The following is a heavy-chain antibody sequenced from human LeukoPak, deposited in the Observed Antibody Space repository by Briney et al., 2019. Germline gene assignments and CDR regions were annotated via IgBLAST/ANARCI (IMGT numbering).Heavy chain of an antibody. CDR3: ARVRAQTPTYYDILTGYYLFDY. J-gene: IGHJ4*02. Sequence: ASVKVSCKASGYTFTSYGISWVRQAPGQGLEWMGWISAYNGNTNYAQKLQGRVTMTTDTSTSTAYMEPRSLRSDDTAVYYCARVRAQTPTYYDILTGYYLFDYWGQGTLVTVSS. V-gene: IGHV1-18*01. D-gene: IGHD3-9*01. CDR1: GYTFTSYG. CDR2: ISAYNGNT.